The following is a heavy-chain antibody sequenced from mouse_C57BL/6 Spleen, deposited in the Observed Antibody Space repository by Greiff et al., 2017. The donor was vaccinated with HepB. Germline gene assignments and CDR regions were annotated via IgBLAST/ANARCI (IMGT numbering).Heavy chain of an antibody. J-gene: IGHJ4*01. V-gene: IGHV1-80*01. CDR1: GYAFSSYW. CDR3: TSTVYAVDY. CDR2: IYPGDGDT. Sequence: QVQLQQSGAELVKPGASVKISCKASGYAFSSYWMNWVKQRPGKGLEWIGPIYPGDGDTNYNRKFKGKATLTAYKTSSTAYMQLSSLTSEDSAVYICTSTVYAVDYWGQGTSVTVSS.